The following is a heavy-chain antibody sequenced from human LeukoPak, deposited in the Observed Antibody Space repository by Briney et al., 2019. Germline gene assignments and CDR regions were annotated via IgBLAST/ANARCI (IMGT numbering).Heavy chain of an antibody. CDR3: ARQGIPFMVRGVIIYGNVIDY. V-gene: IGHV4-39*01. J-gene: IGHJ4*02. D-gene: IGHD3-10*01. CDR2: IYYSGST. CDR1: GGSISSSSYY. Sequence: SETLSLTCTVSGGSISSSSYYWGWIRQPPGKGLEWIGSIYYSGSTYYNPSLKSRVTISVDTSKNQFSLKLSSVTAADTAVYYCARQGIPFMVRGVIIYGNVIDYWGQGTLVTVSS.